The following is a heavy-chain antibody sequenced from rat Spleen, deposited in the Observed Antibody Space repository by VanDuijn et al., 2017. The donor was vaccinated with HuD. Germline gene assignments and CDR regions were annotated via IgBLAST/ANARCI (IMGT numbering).Heavy chain of an antibody. V-gene: IGHV5-27*01. J-gene: IGHJ2*01. CDR1: GFTFSNYY. Sequence: EVQLVESGGGLVQPGRSLKLSCAASGFTFSNYYMAWVRQAPTKGLEWVAYISTGGGNTYYRYSVKVRFTVSRDNAKSTLYLQMDSLRSEDTATYYCSTAGSFTDYYFAGGFDYWGQGVMVTVSS. CDR2: ISTGGGNT. CDR3: STAGSFTDYYFAGGFDY. D-gene: IGHD1-6*01.